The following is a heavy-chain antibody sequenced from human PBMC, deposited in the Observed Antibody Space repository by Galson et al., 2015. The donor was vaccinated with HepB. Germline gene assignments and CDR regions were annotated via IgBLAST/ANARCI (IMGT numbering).Heavy chain of an antibody. V-gene: IGHV3-30-3*01. CDR2: ISYDGSNK. Sequence: SLRLSCAASGFTFSSYAMHWVRQAPGKGLEWVAVISYDGSNKYYADSVKGRFTISRDNSKNTLYLQMNSLKAEDTAVYYCARDTGIQLYSCGAYWGQGTLVTVSS. J-gene: IGHJ4*02. D-gene: IGHD5-18*01. CDR3: ARDTGIQLYSCGAY. CDR1: GFTFSSYA.